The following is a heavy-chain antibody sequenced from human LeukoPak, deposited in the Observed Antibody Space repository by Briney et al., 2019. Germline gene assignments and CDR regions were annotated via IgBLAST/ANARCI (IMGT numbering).Heavy chain of an antibody. CDR2: INYSGST. J-gene: IGHJ4*02. CDR1: GVSISTSSYY. D-gene: IGHD6-13*01. V-gene: IGHV4-39*01. Sequence: SETLSLTCTVSGVSISTSSYYWGWICQPPGKGLEWIGSINYSGSTYYNPPLKSRVTISVDTSKNQFSLRLTSVTAADTSVYYCARLRYSSNWYFDYWGQGTLVTVSS. CDR3: ARLRYSSNWYFDY.